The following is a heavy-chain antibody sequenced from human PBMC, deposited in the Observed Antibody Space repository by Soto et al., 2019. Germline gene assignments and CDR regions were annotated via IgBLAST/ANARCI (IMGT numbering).Heavy chain of an antibody. CDR2: INAGNGNT. V-gene: IGHV1-3*01. J-gene: IGHJ4*02. CDR3: ARELLGY. D-gene: IGHD2-15*01. CDR1: GDTFTSYA. Sequence: ASVKVCCKAPGDTFTSYAMHWVRQAPGQRLEWMGWINAGNGNTKYSQKFQGRVTITRDTSASTAYMELSSLRSEDTAVYYCARELLGYWGQGTLVTVSS.